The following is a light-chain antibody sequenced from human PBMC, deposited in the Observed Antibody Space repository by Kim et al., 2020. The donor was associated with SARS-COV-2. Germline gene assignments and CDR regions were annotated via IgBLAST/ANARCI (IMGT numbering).Light chain of an antibody. CDR3: QQSYTFPRT. CDR2: AAS. Sequence: DIQMTQSPSSLSASVGDRVTITCRTSQRISSTLNWYQQKPGTAPKLLIYAASGLQSGVPSRFSGSGSGTDFTLTINGLQPEDFATYFCQQSYTFPRTFGQATKVDIK. CDR1: QRISST. V-gene: IGKV1-39*01. J-gene: IGKJ1*01.